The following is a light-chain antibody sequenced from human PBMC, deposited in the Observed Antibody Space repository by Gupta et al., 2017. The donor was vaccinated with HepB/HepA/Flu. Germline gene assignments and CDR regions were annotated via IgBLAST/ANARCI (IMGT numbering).Light chain of an antibody. CDR1: QSLLHNNGRTY. CDR2: WNS. V-gene: IGKV2-28*01. J-gene: IGKJ3*01. CDR3: RQALETPRT. Sequence: DIVMTQSPLSLAVTPGEPASISCRSSQSLLHNNGRTYVNWYLQKPGQSPQLLIYWNSNRASGVPDRISGSGSGTDFKLKISRVEAEDIGVYYCRQALETPRTFGHGTKVDI.